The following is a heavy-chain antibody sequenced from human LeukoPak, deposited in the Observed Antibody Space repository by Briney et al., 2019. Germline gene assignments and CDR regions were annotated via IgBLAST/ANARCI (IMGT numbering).Heavy chain of an antibody. CDR1: GFTFRTYW. CDR2: IYSGGNT. CDR3: ATRAVAAPY. D-gene: IGHD6-19*01. J-gene: IGHJ4*02. Sequence: TGGSLRLSCVASGFTFRTYWMSWVRQAPGKGLEWVSLIYSGGNTQYADSVKGRFIIFRDSSKNTLYLQMNSLRVEDTAVYYCATRAVAAPYWGQGTLVTVSS. V-gene: IGHV3-66*01.